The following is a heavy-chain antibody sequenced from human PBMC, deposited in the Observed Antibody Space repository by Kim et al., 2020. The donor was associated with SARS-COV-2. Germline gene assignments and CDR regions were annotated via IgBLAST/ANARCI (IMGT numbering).Heavy chain of an antibody. CDR3: ARRGGKNREVVLMGGVDY. CDR1: GFIFSSYA. V-gene: IGHV3-30*04. Sequence: GGSLRLSCAASGFIFSSYAMHWVRQAPGKGLEWVAVISYDGSNKYYADSVKGRFTISRDNSKNTLYLQMSSLRTEDTAVYYCARRGGKNREVVLMGGVDYWGQGTLVTVSS. CDR2: ISYDGSNK. D-gene: IGHD2-15*01. J-gene: IGHJ4*02.